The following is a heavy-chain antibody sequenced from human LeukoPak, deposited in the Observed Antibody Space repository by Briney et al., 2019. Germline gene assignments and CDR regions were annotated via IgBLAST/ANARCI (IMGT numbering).Heavy chain of an antibody. D-gene: IGHD6-13*01. J-gene: IGHJ4*02. V-gene: IGHV3-30-3*01. CDR3: ARDRSGSWYEGGLR. CDR2: ISYDGSNK. CDR1: GFTFSSYA. Sequence: GGSLRLSCAASGFTFSSYAMHWVRQAPGKGLEWVAVISYDGSNKYYADSVKGRFTISRDNSKNTLYLQMNSLRAEDTAVYYCARDRSGSWYEGGLRWGQGTLVTVSS.